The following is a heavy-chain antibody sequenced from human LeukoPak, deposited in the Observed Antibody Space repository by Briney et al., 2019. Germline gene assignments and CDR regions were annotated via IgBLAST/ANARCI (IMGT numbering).Heavy chain of an antibody. J-gene: IGHJ1*01. D-gene: IGHD3-22*01. Sequence: GGSLRLSCAASGFTFSSYWMHWVRQPPGKGLGWVSSMNSDWSSRTYADSVEGRFTIFRDNAKKTLYLQMTSLRAEDTAVYYCARGHHYDSSGYPEYFQHWGKGTLVTVSS. CDR1: GFTFSSYW. CDR3: ARGHHYDSSGYPEYFQH. V-gene: IGHV3-74*01. CDR2: MNSDWSSR.